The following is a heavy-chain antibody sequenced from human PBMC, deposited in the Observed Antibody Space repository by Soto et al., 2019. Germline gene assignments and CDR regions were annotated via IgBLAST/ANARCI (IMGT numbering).Heavy chain of an antibody. CDR2: IYYSGTT. CDR1: GDSISSSNYY. CDR3: ARSNSGYYIWFDS. V-gene: IGHV4-39*02. D-gene: IGHD3-22*01. J-gene: IGHJ5*01. Sequence: SETLSLTCTVSGDSISSSNYYWGWIRQPPGKGLEWIANIYYSGTTYCNPSLKSRVAISVDTSKNPLSLKLSCVTAADTAIYYCARSNSGYYIWFDSRGQGTLVTV.